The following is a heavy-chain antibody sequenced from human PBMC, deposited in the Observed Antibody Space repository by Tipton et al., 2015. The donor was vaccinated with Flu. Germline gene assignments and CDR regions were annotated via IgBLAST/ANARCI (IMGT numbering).Heavy chain of an antibody. D-gene: IGHD1-1*01. CDR1: GGSFSDYY. J-gene: IGHJ6*02. V-gene: IGHV4-34*01. CDR3: ARDLWNDRRAYYYYGVDV. CDR2: IHHSGST. Sequence: GLVKPSETLSLTCAVYGGSFSDYYWSWIRQSPEKGLEWIGEIHHSGSTKYNPSLRSRVTISVDSSKNQFSLKLTSVTAADTAVYYRARDLWNDRRAYYYYGVDVWGQGTTVTVPS.